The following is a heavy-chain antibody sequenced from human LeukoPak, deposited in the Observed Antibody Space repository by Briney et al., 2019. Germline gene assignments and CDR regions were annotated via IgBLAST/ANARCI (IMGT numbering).Heavy chain of an antibody. D-gene: IGHD2-2*01. Sequence: TGGSLRLSCTSSGFIFTNYAMSWVRQTPRTGLEWISSITGRGVSAYYADSVKGRFTVSRDTSKKTLYLQMNSLRDEDTAVYYCARGTSPLDYWYFDLWGCGTLVTVSS. J-gene: IGHJ2*01. CDR2: ITGRGVSA. CDR3: ARGTSPLDYWYFDL. V-gene: IGHV3-23*01. CDR1: GFIFTNYA.